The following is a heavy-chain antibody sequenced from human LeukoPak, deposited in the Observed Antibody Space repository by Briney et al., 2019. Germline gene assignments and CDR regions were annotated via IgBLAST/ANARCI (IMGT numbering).Heavy chain of an antibody. CDR1: GYSIRSGYQ. V-gene: IGHV4-38-2*01. Sequence: PSEALSLTCSVSGYSIRSGYQWGWIRPAPGKGGEWIGTINYSGRTYYNPSLKSRVTISIDTSKNQIFLKLRSTTAADTAHYYCARAEINDYNRYWGQGILVIVSS. CDR2: INYSGRT. D-gene: IGHD4-11*01. J-gene: IGHJ4*02. CDR3: ARAEINDYNRY.